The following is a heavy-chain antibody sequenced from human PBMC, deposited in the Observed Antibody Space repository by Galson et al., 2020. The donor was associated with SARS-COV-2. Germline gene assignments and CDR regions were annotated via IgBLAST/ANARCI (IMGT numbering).Heavy chain of an antibody. CDR3: ARRRISGMDV. CDR2: IYYSGST. V-gene: IGHV4-59*08. CDR1: GGSISSYY. D-gene: IGHD3-3*02. J-gene: IGHJ6*02. Sequence: ETSETLSLTCTVSGGSISSYYWSWIRQPPGKGLEWIGYIYYSGSTNYNPSLKSRVTISVDTSKNQFSLKLSSVTAADTAVYYCARRRISGMDVWGQGTTVTVSS.